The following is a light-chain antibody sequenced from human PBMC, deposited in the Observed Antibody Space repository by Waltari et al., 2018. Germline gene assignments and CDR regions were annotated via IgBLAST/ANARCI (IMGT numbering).Light chain of an antibody. V-gene: IGKV4-1*01. Sequence: DIVMTQSPDSLAVSLGEWATIKCKSSQSRSYRSDNENALAWYQQKPGQPPKLLIYWSSTRESGVPDRFSASGSGTDFTPPTSSLQAEDVAVYYCHQYHRFPVTFGQGTRLEIK. J-gene: IGKJ5*01. CDR1: QSRSYRSDNENA. CDR2: WSS. CDR3: HQYHRFPVT.